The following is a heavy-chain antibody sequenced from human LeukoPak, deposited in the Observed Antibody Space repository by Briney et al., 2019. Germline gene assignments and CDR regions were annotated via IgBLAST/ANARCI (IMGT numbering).Heavy chain of an antibody. J-gene: IGHJ3*02. CDR3: ARDRREGIVMVRGSAFDI. CDR1: GGSISSGSYY. CDR2: IYYSGST. D-gene: IGHD3-10*01. Sequence: TSETLSLTCTVSGGSISSGSYYWSWIRQPPGKGLEWIGYIYYSGSTNYNPSLKSRVTISVDTSKNQFSLKLSSVAAADTAVYYCARDRREGIVMVRGSAFDIWGQGTMVTVSS. V-gene: IGHV4-61*01.